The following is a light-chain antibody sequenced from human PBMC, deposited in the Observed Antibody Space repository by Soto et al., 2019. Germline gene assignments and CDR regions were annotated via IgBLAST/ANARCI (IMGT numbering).Light chain of an antibody. J-gene: IGLJ1*01. Sequence: QTVVTQEPSLTVSPGGTVTLTCASSTGAVTSDFHPNWFQQKPGQAPRALIYTPSKRHSWTPARFSGSLPGGKAALTLSGVQPEDEAEYYCLLYFGGAYVFGTGTKLTVL. CDR1: TGAVTSDFH. V-gene: IGLV7-43*01. CDR2: TPS. CDR3: LLYFGGAYV.